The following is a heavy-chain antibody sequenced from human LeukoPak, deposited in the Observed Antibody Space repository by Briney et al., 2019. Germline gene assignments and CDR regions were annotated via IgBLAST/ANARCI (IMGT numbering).Heavy chain of an antibody. J-gene: IGHJ4*02. CDR2: ISSSSSYI. CDR1: GFTFSSYS. D-gene: IGHD6-13*01. V-gene: IGHV3-21*01. Sequence: GGSLRLSCAASGFTFSSYSMNWVRQAPGKGLEWVSSISSSSSYIYYADSVKGRFTISRDNAKNLLYLQMNSLRAEDTAVYYCARGLIIAAAGTGYDYWGQGTLVTVSS. CDR3: ARGLIIAAAGTGYDY.